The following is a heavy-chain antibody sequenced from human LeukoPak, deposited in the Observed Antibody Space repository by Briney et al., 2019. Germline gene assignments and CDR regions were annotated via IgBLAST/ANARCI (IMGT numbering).Heavy chain of an antibody. V-gene: IGHV3-23*01. CDR1: GFTFSSYA. D-gene: IGHD6-19*01. CDR3: AKDRSVAVAVTGAFDY. CDR2: ISGSGGST. J-gene: IGHJ4*02. Sequence: GGSLRLSCAASGFTFSSYAMSWVRQAPGKGLEWVSAISGSGGSTYYADSVKGRFTISRDNSKNTLYLQMNSLRAEDTAVYYCAKDRSVAVAVTGAFDYWGQGTLVTVSS.